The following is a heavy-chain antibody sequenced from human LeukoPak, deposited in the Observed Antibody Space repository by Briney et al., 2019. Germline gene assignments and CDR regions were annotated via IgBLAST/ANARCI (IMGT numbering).Heavy chain of an antibody. J-gene: IGHJ4*02. CDR2: IIPIFGTA. D-gene: IGHD2-2*01. CDR1: GGTFSSYA. Sequence: SLKVSCKASGGTFSSYAISWVRQAPGQGLEWMGGIIPIFGTANYAQKFQGRVTITADESTSTAYMELSSLRSEDTAVYYCARAIYKGYCSSTSCLVGSFDYWGQGTLVTVSS. CDR3: ARAIYKGYCSSTSCLVGSFDY. V-gene: IGHV1-69*13.